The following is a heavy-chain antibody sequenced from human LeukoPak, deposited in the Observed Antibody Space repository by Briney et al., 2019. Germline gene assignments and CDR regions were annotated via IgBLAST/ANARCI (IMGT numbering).Heavy chain of an antibody. Sequence: SETLSLTCTVSGGSISSYYWSWIRQPPGKGLEWIGYIYYSGSTNYNPSLKSRVTISVDTSKYQFSLKLSSVTAADTAVYYCARHVASGYDFWSGYHFDYWGQGTLVTVSS. CDR2: IYYSGST. V-gene: IGHV4-59*08. D-gene: IGHD3-3*01. J-gene: IGHJ4*02. CDR3: ARHVASGYDFWSGYHFDY. CDR1: GGSISSYY.